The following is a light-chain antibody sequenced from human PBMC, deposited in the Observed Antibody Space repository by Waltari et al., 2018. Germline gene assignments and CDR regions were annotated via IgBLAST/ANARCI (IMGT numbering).Light chain of an antibody. V-gene: IGLV1-44*01. CDR3: AAWDDSLNGVV. CDR2: NNN. Sequence: QSVLTQSPSASGTSGQRVTISCSGRSSNIGRDIVNWYRHLPGTAPKLLIYNNNQRPSGVPDRFSGSKSGTSASLAISGLQSEDEADYYCAAWDDSLNGVVLGGGTKLSVL. CDR1: SSNIGRDI. J-gene: IGLJ2*01.